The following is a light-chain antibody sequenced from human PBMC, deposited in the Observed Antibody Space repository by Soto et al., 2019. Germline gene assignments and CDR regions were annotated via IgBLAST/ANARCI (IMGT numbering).Light chain of an antibody. V-gene: IGKV1-9*01. Sequence: IQLTQSPSSLSASVGDRVSITCRASQDIKTYLAWYQQKQGKAPKLLISGTFTLQSGVPSRFNGSGSGTDFTLTISRLQPEDFATYYCQQLNSYPHFGQGTRLDIK. CDR3: QQLNSYPH. CDR1: QDIKTY. J-gene: IGKJ5*01. CDR2: GTF.